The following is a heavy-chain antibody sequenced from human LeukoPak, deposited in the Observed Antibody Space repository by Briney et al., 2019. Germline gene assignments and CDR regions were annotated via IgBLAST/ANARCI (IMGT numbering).Heavy chain of an antibody. Sequence: GGSLRLSCAASGFTFSSYWMNWVRQAPGKGLVWVSRIASDGSSTTYADSVKGRFSISRDNAKNTLYLQMNSLRVEDTAVYYCARGANGFDYWGQGTLVTVSS. V-gene: IGHV3-74*01. CDR3: ARGANGFDY. CDR2: IASDGSST. D-gene: IGHD2-8*01. J-gene: IGHJ4*02. CDR1: GFTFSSYW.